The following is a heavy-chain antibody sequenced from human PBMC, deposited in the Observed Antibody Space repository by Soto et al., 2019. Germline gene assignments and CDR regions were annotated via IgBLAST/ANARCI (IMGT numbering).Heavy chain of an antibody. V-gene: IGHV1-46*03. J-gene: IGHJ3*02. CDR2: INPRGGSA. Sequence: ASVKVSCKASGYSFTSHYILWVRQAPGQGLEWMGIINPRGGSASYAQKFQGRITMTRDTSTSIVHMELSSLRSEDTAAYFCTRVTIAGARNGFGIWGQGTMVTVSS. CDR1: GYSFTSHY. CDR3: TRVTIAGARNGFGI. D-gene: IGHD2-21*01.